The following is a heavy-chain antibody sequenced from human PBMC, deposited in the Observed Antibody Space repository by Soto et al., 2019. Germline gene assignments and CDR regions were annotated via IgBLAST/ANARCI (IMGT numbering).Heavy chain of an antibody. V-gene: IGHV1-24*01. J-gene: IGHJ4*02. CDR3: ATDISYSSSRSGNY. D-gene: IGHD6-13*01. CDR2: FDPEDGET. CDR1: GYTLTELS. Sequence: ASVKVSCKVSGYTLTELSMHWVRQAPGKGLEWMGGFDPEDGETIYAQKFQGRVTMTEDTSTDTAYMELSSLRSEDTAVYYCATDISYSSSRSGNYWGQGTLVTVSS.